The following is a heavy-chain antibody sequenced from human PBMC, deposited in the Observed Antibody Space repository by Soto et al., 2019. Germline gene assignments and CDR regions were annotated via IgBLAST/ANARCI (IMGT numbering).Heavy chain of an antibody. CDR1: GFTFSSYA. CDR2: ISYDGSNK. CDR3: ARARYCSGGSCSRVFDY. V-gene: IGHV3-30-3*01. Sequence: QVQLVESGGGVVQPGRSLRLSCAASGFTFSSYAMHWVRQAPGKGLEWVAVISYDGSNKYYADSVKGRFTISRDNSKNTLYLQMNSLSAEDTAVYYCARARYCSGGSCSRVFDYWGQGTLVTVSS. J-gene: IGHJ4*02. D-gene: IGHD2-15*01.